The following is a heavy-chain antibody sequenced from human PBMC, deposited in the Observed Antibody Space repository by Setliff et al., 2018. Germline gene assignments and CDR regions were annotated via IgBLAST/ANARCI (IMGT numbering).Heavy chain of an antibody. J-gene: IGHJ4*02. Sequence: KTSETLSLTCNVSGTSVRTYYWTWIRQPPGKGLEWIGFIFFNGNKNYNPSLESRVTMSVDTSNNHVSLKLSSVTTADTAVYYCTNGWRNFDYWGQGKLVTVSS. D-gene: IGHD6-19*01. CDR2: IFFNGNK. CDR3: TNGWRNFDY. V-gene: IGHV4-59*02. CDR1: GTSVRTYY.